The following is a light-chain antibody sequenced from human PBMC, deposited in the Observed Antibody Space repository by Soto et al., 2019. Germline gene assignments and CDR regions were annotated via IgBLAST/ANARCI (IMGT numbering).Light chain of an antibody. V-gene: IGLV2-23*01. CDR1: NSDFGTYNF. Sequence: QSALTQPASVSGSPGQSITISCTGTNSDFGTYNFVSWYQQYPGKVPNLIIYEASKRPSGVSNRFSGSKSGNTASLTISGLQAEDEADYYCCSYAFGRTLVFGGGTKLTVL. CDR2: EAS. J-gene: IGLJ2*01. CDR3: CSYAFGRTLV.